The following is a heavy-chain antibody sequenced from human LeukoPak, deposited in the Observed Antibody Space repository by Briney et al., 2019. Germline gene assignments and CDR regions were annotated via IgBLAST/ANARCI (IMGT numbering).Heavy chain of an antibody. CDR2: IRYDGSNK. V-gene: IGHV3-30*02. D-gene: IGHD2-15*01. CDR1: GFTFSSYG. J-gene: IGHJ4*02. CDR3: AKAGADI. Sequence: GGSLRLSCAASGFTFSSYGMHWVRQAPGKGLEWVAFIRYDGSNKYYADSVKGRFTISRDNAKNSLLLQMNSLTVEDTAVYYCAKAGADIWGQGTLVTVSS.